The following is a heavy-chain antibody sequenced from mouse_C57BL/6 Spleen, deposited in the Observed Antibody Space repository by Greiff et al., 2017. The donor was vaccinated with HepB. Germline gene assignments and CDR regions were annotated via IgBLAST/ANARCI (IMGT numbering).Heavy chain of an antibody. CDR2: ISYDGSN. CDR1: GYSITSGYY. CDR3: ARDGGSSFYAMDY. D-gene: IGHD1-1*01. J-gene: IGHJ4*01. V-gene: IGHV3-6*01. Sequence: EVKLVESGPGLVKPSQSLSLTCSVTGYSITSGYYWNWIRQFPGNKLEWMGYISYDGSNNYNQSLKNRISITRNTSKNQFFLKLNSVTTEDTAKYNGARDGGSSFYAMDYWGQGTSVTVSS.